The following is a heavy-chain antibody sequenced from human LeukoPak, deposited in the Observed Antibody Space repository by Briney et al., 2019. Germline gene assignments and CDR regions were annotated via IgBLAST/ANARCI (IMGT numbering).Heavy chain of an antibody. V-gene: IGHV1-69*05. D-gene: IGHD6-13*01. CDR2: IIPIFGTA. Sequence: ASVKGSCTASGGTFTSYAISWVRQAPGQGLEWMGGIIPIFGTAKYAQKFQGRVTITTDESTSTAYMELSSLRSEDTAVYYCARDVGYIAAAGTSTWGQGTLVTVSS. CDR1: GGTFTSYA. J-gene: IGHJ5*02. CDR3: ARDVGYIAAAGTST.